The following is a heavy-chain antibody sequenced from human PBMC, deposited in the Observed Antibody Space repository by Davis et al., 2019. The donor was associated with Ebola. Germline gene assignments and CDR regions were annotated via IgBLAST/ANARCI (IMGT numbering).Heavy chain of an antibody. Sequence: MPGGSLRLSCAVSGGSISSSNWWSWVRQPPGQGLEWIGEIYHSGSNNYNPSLKSRVTISVDKSKNQFSLKLSSVTAADTAVYYCARAAAAPLNWFDPWGQGTLVTVSS. CDR3: ARAAAAPLNWFDP. J-gene: IGHJ5*02. CDR2: IYHSGSN. V-gene: IGHV4-4*02. CDR1: GGSISSSNW. D-gene: IGHD6-13*01.